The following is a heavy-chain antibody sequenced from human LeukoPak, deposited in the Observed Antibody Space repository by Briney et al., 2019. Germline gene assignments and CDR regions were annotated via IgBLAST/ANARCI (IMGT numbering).Heavy chain of an antibody. V-gene: IGHV3-9*01. CDR1: GFTFHEKYA. Sequence: GGSLRLSCGASGFTFHEKYAMHWVRQAPGKGLEWVSGFSLDSDNVGYADSVRSRFTVSRDRAKNSLYLQMNYLRPEDTALYFCTKDMDPGGINVWGQGTTVIVSS. CDR2: FSLDSDNV. D-gene: IGHD2-2*03. J-gene: IGHJ6*02. CDR3: TKDMDPGGINV.